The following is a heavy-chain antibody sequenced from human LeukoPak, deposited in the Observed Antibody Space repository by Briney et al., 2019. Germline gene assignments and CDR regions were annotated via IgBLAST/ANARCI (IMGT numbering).Heavy chain of an antibody. V-gene: IGHV3-30*04. CDR3: ARGSSWYGDPRGFDN. CDR2: ISYDGSNK. Sequence: TGRSLRLSCTASGLTFNHYAMHWVRQAPGKGLEWMAVISYDGSNKDYADSVKGRFTISRDNSNLTMYLQINSLRGEDTAVYHCARGSSWYGDPRGFDNWGQGALVTVSS. D-gene: IGHD4-17*01. CDR1: GLTFNHYA. J-gene: IGHJ4*02.